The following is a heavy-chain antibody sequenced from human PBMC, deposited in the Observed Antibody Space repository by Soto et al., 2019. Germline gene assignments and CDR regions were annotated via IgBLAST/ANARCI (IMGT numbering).Heavy chain of an antibody. CDR3: TTSGNPNIVDH. CDR1: GFSFSKAW. CDR2: IRSRSGTT. J-gene: IGHJ4*02. Sequence: EVPLVESGGGLVKPGGSLRLSCAASGFSFSKAWMNWVRQAPGKGLEWVGRIRSRSGTTDYAAPVKGRFTISRDDSKYTLYLQMNSLKVEDTAVYFCTTSGNPNIVDHWGQGTLVTVSS. V-gene: IGHV3-15*07.